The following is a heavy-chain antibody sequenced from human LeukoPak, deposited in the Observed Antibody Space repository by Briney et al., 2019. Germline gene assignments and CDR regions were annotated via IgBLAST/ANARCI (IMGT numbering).Heavy chain of an antibody. Sequence: PGGSLRLSCAASGFTFSSHGMNWVRQAPGKGLEWIPGISPSADITYYADSVKGRFTISRDNSENTVYLHMSSLRAGDTAVYFCAKDDAWLQFNGWGQGTLVTVSA. CDR2: ISPSADIT. D-gene: IGHD5-24*01. CDR3: AKDDAWLQFNG. V-gene: IGHV3-23*01. CDR1: GFTFSSHG. J-gene: IGHJ4*02.